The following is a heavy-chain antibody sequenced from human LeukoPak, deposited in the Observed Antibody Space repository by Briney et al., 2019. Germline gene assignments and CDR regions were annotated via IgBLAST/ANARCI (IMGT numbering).Heavy chain of an antibody. CDR1: GGSISSYY. J-gene: IGHJ5*02. CDR2: IYYSGST. CDR3: ARQEGYCSGGSCYYSSGWFDP. D-gene: IGHD2-15*01. V-gene: IGHV4-59*01. Sequence: SETLSLTCTVSGGSISSYYWSWIRQPPGKGLEWIGYIYYSGSTNYNPSLKSRVTISVDTSKNQFSLKLSSVTAADTAVYYCARQEGYCSGGSCYYSSGWFDPWGQGTLVTVSS.